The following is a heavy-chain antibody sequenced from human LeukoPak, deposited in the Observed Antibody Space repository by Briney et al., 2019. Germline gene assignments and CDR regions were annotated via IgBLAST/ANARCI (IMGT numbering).Heavy chain of an antibody. CDR1: GFTFRNYW. CDR3: VRGGGSFDS. D-gene: IGHD3-16*01. J-gene: IGHJ4*02. Sequence: GGSLRLSCAASGFTFRNYWMGWVRQAPGKGLEWVANTKPDGSAEYYADSVRGRFTTSRDNANNFLYLQMNSLRAKDTAVYYCVRGGGSFDSWGQGTLVTVSS. V-gene: IGHV3-7*04. CDR2: TKPDGSAE.